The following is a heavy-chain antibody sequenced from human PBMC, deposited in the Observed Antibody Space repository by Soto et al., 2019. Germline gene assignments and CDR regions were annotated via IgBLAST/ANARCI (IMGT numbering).Heavy chain of an antibody. CDR3: ARRVGGYKLDY. Sequence: QVQLVESGGGVVQPGRSLRLSCAASGFTFSSYAMHWVRQAPGKGLEWVAVISYDGSNKYYADSVKGRFTISRDNSKNTLYLQMNSLRAEDTAVYYCARRVGGYKLDYWGQGTLVTVSS. CDR2: ISYDGSNK. CDR1: GFTFSSYA. J-gene: IGHJ4*02. D-gene: IGHD5-18*01. V-gene: IGHV3-30-3*01.